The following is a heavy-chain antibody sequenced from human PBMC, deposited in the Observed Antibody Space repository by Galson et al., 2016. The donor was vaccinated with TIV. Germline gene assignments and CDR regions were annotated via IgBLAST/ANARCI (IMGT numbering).Heavy chain of an antibody. V-gene: IGHV3-21*01. D-gene: IGHD3-16*01. J-gene: IGHJ4*02. CDR3: ARGFDRIGYVGVD. CDR1: GFTLTDYG. Sequence: SLRLSCAASGFTLTDYGMNWVRQAPGKGLEWVAVITSSSKFIYYADSVKGRFSISRDNTKNTVYLQMDSLSVEDTAVYYCARGFDRIGYVGVDWGQGTLVTVSA. CDR2: ITSSSKFI.